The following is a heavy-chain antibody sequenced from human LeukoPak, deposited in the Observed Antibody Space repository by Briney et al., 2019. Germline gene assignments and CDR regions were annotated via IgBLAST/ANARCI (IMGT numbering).Heavy chain of an antibody. V-gene: IGHV1-46*01. CDR1: GYTFTDYY. CDR2: INPSTGAP. Sequence: ASVKVSCKASGYTFTDYYLLWVRQAPGQGLEWMGIINPSTGAPNYAQKFQGRVSMTRDTSTSTVYMELSSLRSEDTAVYYCATYSSSSGYYYYGMDVWGQGTTVTVSS. CDR3: ATYSSSSGYYYYGMDV. J-gene: IGHJ6*02. D-gene: IGHD6-6*01.